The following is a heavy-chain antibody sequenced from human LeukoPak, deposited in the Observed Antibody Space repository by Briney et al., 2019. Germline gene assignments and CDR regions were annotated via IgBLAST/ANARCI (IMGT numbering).Heavy chain of an antibody. Sequence: GGSLRLSCAASGFTASSNYMSWVRQAPGKGLEWVSAISGSGGSTYYADSVKGRFTISRDNSKNTLYLQMNSLRAEDTAVYYCAKDHYGSGSYYLVQSDYWGQGTLVTVSS. D-gene: IGHD3-10*01. CDR1: GFTASSNY. CDR3: AKDHYGSGSYYLVQSDY. CDR2: ISGSGGST. J-gene: IGHJ4*02. V-gene: IGHV3-23*01.